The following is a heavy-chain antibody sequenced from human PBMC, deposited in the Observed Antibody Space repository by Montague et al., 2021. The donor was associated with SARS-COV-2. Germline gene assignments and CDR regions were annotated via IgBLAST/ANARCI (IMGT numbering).Heavy chain of an antibody. CDR2: INHRGTS. V-gene: IGHV4-34*01. CDR1: GGSFSDYF. D-gene: IGHD3-22*01. CDR3: ARGRQHFNMIVVVMTGGEYYFDY. J-gene: IGHJ4*02. Sequence: ETLSLTCAVYGGSFSDYFWTWIRQPPGKGLERIGEINHRGTSNYNPSLKSRVSISVDTSKNQFSLYLGSVTAADTAVYYCARGRQHFNMIVVVMTGGEYYFDYWGQGTLVTVSS.